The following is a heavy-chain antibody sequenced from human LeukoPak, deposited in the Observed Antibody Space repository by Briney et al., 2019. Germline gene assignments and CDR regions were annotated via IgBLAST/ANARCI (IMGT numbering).Heavy chain of an antibody. V-gene: IGHV3-48*01. Sequence: PGGSLRLSCAASGFTFSSYSMNWVRQAPGKGLEWVSYISSSSSTIYYADSVKGRFTISRDNSKNTLYLQMSSLRVEDTAVYYCAKESWVAAAGSPVFDYWGQGTLVTVSS. CDR3: AKESWVAAAGSPVFDY. D-gene: IGHD6-13*01. CDR1: GFTFSSYS. J-gene: IGHJ4*02. CDR2: ISSSSSTI.